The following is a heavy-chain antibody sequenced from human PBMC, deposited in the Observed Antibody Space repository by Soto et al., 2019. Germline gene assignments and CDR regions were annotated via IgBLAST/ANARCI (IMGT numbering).Heavy chain of an antibody. CDR2: ISGSGGST. CDR3: AKRRGAGGHFDY. Sequence: PGGSLRLSCAASGFTFSSYAMSWVRQAPGKGLEWVSAISGSGGSTYYADSVRGRFTISRDNSKDTLSLQMNSLRAEDTAVYYCAKRRGAGGHFDYWGQGALVTVSS. J-gene: IGHJ4*02. CDR1: GFTFSSYA. V-gene: IGHV3-23*01. D-gene: IGHD2-15*01.